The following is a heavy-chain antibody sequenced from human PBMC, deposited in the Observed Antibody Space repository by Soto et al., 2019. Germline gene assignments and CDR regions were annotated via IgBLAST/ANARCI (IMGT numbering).Heavy chain of an antibody. D-gene: IGHD3-9*01. Sequence: KESGPALVKPTETLTLTCTVSGFSLTTGKMGVSWIRQPPGKALEWLAHIFSDNERSYSTSLQGRLTISKDTSGSQVVLSMTNVDPVDTATCYCARMKVDSYQFYYAMDVWGQGTTVTVSS. CDR3: ARMKVDSYQFYYAMDV. CDR2: IFSDNER. CDR1: GFSLTTGKMG. V-gene: IGHV2-26*01. J-gene: IGHJ6*02.